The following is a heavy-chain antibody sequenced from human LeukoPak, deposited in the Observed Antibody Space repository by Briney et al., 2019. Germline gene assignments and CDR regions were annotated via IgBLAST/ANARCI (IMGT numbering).Heavy chain of an antibody. CDR3: AKATYDSSGFDY. CDR2: ISYDGSNK. CDR1: GFTFSSYG. D-gene: IGHD3-22*01. Sequence: GGSLRLSCAASGFTFSSYGMHWVPQALGKGLEWGAVISYDGSNKYYADSVKGRFTISRDNSKNTLYLQMNSLRAEDTAVYYCAKATYDSSGFDYWSQGTLVTVSS. J-gene: IGHJ4*02. V-gene: IGHV3-30*18.